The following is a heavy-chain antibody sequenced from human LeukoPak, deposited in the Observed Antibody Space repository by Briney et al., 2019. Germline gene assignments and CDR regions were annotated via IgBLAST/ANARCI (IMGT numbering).Heavy chain of an antibody. CDR1: GGSFSGYY. J-gene: IGHJ4*02. CDR3: ARAGRYSAFGY. CDR2: INHSGST. Sequence: SETLSLTCAVYGGSFSGYYWSWIRQPPGKGLEWVGEINHSGSTNYNPSLKSRVTISVDTSKNQFSLKLSSVTAADTAVYYCARAGRYSAFGYWGQGTLVTVSS. D-gene: IGHD1-26*01. V-gene: IGHV4-34*01.